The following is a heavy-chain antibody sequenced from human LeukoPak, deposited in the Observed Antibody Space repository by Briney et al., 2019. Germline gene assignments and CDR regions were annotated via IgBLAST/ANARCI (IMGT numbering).Heavy chain of an antibody. Sequence: PGRSLRLSCAASGFIFSSYAMHWVRQAPGKGLEWVAVISFDGSNKYYADSVKGRFTTSRDNSKNTLNLQMNSLRAEDTAVYFCARGGLYGDYEGHLDYWGQGTLVTVSS. CDR1: GFIFSSYA. CDR2: ISFDGSNK. V-gene: IGHV3-30-3*01. J-gene: IGHJ4*02. CDR3: ARGGLYGDYEGHLDY. D-gene: IGHD5-12*01.